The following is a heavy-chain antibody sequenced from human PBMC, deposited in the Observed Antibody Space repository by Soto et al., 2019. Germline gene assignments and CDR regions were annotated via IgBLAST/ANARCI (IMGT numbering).Heavy chain of an antibody. D-gene: IGHD6-13*01. CDR2: IIPIFGTA. Sequence: SVKVSCKASGGSFSSYAISWVRQAPGQGLEWMGGIIPIFGTANYAQKFQGRVTITADKSTSTTYMELSSLRSEDTAVYYCARRPLSGIAAAGEIYGMDVWGQGTTVTVSS. CDR3: ARRPLSGIAAAGEIYGMDV. V-gene: IGHV1-69*06. CDR1: GGSFSSYA. J-gene: IGHJ6*02.